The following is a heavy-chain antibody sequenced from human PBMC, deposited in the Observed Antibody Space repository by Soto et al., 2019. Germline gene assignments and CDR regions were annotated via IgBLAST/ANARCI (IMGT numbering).Heavy chain of an antibody. V-gene: IGHV1-46*01. CDR3: ARGVGSGSYYNQYNWFDP. CDR1: GYTFTSYY. D-gene: IGHD3-10*01. CDR2: INPSDGNT. J-gene: IGHJ5*02. Sequence: ASVKVSCKASGYTFTSYYMHWVRQAPGQGLEWMGIINPSDGNTKYAQKFQGRVTMTTDTSTSTAYMELRSLRSDDTAVYYCARGVGSGSYYNQYNWFDPWGQGTLVTVSS.